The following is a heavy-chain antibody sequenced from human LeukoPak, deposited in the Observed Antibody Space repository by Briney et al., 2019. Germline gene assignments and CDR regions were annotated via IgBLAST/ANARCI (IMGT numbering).Heavy chain of an antibody. D-gene: IGHD3-3*01. CDR2: IIPIFGTA. V-gene: IGHV1-69*13. CDR1: GGTFSSYA. CDR3: ARGRGLYDFWSGYYGDYYYYYMDV. Sequence: SVKVSCKASGGTFSSYAISWVRQAPGQGLEWMGGIIPIFGTANYAQKFQGRVTITADETTSTAYMELSSLRSEDTAVYYCARGRGLYDFWSGYYGDYYYYYMDVWGKGTTVTVSS. J-gene: IGHJ6*03.